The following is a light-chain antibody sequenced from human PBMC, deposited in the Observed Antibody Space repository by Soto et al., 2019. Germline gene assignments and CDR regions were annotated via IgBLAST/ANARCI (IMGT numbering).Light chain of an antibody. V-gene: IGKV1-5*01. CDR1: QSISSW. CDR3: QQYGTSPCT. J-gene: IGKJ2*02. CDR2: DAS. Sequence: DIQMTQSPSTLSASVGDRVTITCRASQSISSWLAWYQQKPGKAPKLLIYDASSLESGVPSRFSGSGSGTDFTLIISRLEPEDFAMYYCQQYGTSPCTFGQGTRLEIK.